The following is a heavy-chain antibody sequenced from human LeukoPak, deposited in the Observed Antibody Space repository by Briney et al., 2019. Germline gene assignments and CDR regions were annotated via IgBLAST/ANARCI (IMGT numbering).Heavy chain of an antibody. D-gene: IGHD6-13*01. CDR2: INPNSGGT. J-gene: IGHJ6*03. Sequence: ASVKVSCKASGYTFTGYYMHWVRQAPGQGLEWMGWINPNSGGTNYAQKFQGRVTMTRDTSISTAYMELSRLRSDDTAVYYCASGRIAAAGTGYYYYMDVWGKGTTVTISS. V-gene: IGHV1-2*02. CDR1: GYTFTGYY. CDR3: ASGRIAAAGTGYYYYMDV.